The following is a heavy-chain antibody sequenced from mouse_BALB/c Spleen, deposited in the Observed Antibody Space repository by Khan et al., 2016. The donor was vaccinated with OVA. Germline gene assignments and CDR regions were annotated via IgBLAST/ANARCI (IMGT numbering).Heavy chain of an antibody. V-gene: IGHV1-20*02. CDR2: INPHIGET. Sequence: VQLKQSGSELVKPGASVKISCKASGYSFTGYFMNWVMQSHGKSLEWIGRINPHIGETFYNQKFRDKATLTVDESSSTAHMELRSLASEDSAVYYCARTYGSDFDYWGQGTTRTVSS. CDR1: GYSFTGYF. J-gene: IGHJ2*01. D-gene: IGHD1-1*01. CDR3: ARTYGSDFDY.